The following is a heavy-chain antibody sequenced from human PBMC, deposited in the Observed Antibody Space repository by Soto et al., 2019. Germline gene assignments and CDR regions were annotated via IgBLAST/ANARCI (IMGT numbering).Heavy chain of an antibody. CDR1: GGTFSSYA. Sequence: QVQLVQSGAEVKKPGSSVKVSCKASGGTFSSYAITWVRQAPGQGLEWMGGIIPFFGTTNYAQQFQGRVTITAGESTSTAYMELRSLRSEDTAVYYCARGCSSTSCYRFGPNWFDPWGQGTLVTVSS. J-gene: IGHJ5*02. CDR2: IIPFFGTT. D-gene: IGHD2-2*02. CDR3: ARGCSSTSCYRFGPNWFDP. V-gene: IGHV1-69*01.